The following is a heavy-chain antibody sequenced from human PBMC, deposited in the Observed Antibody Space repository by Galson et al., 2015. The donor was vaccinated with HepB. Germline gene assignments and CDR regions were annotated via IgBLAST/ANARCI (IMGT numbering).Heavy chain of an antibody. CDR3: RVGHYSDD. Sequence: SLRLSCATSGFTFSDHWMNWVRQAPGKGLEWVANIKNDGSEIYYMDSVKGRFTISRDNAKNSLFLQMSALTAEDTAMYYCRVGHYSDDWGQGTLVTVSS. CDR1: GFTFSDHW. J-gene: IGHJ4*02. D-gene: IGHD1-26*01. CDR2: IKNDGSEI. V-gene: IGHV3-7*01.